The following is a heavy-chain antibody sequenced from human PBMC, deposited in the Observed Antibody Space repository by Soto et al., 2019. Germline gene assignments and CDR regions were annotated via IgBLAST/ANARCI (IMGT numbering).Heavy chain of an antibody. J-gene: IGHJ5*02. Sequence: QVQLQESGPGLVKASQTLSLTCTVSGGSISSGGYYWSWIRQHPGKGLEWIGYIYYRGSTYYNPSLKSRVTISVDTSKNQFSLKLSSVTAADTAVYYCARDRGRELANWFDPWGQGTLVTVSS. CDR1: GGSISSGGYY. D-gene: IGHD1-26*01. V-gene: IGHV4-31*03. CDR2: IYYRGST. CDR3: ARDRGRELANWFDP.